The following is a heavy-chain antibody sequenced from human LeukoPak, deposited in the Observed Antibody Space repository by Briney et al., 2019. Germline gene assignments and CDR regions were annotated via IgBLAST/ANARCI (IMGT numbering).Heavy chain of an antibody. CDR2: ISYDGNNE. CDR1: GFTFGAYA. V-gene: IGHV3-30*04. Sequence: GGSLRLSCAASGFTFGAYAMHWVRQSPGKGLEWVALISYDGNNEWYADSVKGRFTVSRDNSKNTLYLQMNSLRVEDTAVHYCARGGGTDWYEGFFEYWGQGTLVTVSS. D-gene: IGHD6-19*01. J-gene: IGHJ4*02. CDR3: ARGGGTDWYEGFFEY.